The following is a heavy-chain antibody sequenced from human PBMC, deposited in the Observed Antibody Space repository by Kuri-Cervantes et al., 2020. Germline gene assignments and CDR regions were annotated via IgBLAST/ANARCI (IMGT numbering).Heavy chain of an antibody. V-gene: IGHV3-7*01. J-gene: IGHJ4*02. CDR1: GFTFSNYW. CDR2: IKEDGSEK. Sequence: GGSLRLSCAVPGFTFSNYWMSWVRQAPGKGLEWVANIKEDGSEKYYLDSVKGRFIISRDNAKNSLFLQMSSLRDEDTAVYYCARDSGAVAGRGLDYWGQGTLVTVSS. CDR3: ARDSGAVAGRGLDY. D-gene: IGHD6-19*01.